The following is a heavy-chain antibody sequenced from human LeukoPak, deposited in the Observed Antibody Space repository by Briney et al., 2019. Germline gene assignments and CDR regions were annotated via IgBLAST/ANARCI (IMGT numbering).Heavy chain of an antibody. CDR1: GITISDAW. CDR2: IKSKSAGGTT. J-gene: IGHJ4*02. D-gene: IGHD5-18*01. CDR3: VTPPD. V-gene: IGHV3-15*01. Sequence: GGSLRLSCEASGITISDAWMSWVRQAPGEGLEWVGRIKSKSAGGTTDHAAPVKGRFTISRDDSKNTLYLQMNSLTTEDTAVYYCVTPPDWGQGTLVTVSS.